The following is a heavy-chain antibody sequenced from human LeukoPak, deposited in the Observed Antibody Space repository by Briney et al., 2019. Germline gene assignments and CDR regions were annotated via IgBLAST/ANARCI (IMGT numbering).Heavy chain of an antibody. CDR2: IYPGDSDT. D-gene: IGHD2-2*01. V-gene: IGHV5-51*01. CDR1: GYSFTSYW. J-gene: IGHJ4*02. CDR3: ARRVGYCSSTSCSYYFDY. Sequence: GESLKISCKGSGYSFTSYWIGWVRQMPGKGLEWMGIIYPGDSDTRYSPSFQGQVTISADKSISTAYLQWSSLKASDTAMYYCARRVGYCSSTSCSYYFDYWGQGTLVTVSS.